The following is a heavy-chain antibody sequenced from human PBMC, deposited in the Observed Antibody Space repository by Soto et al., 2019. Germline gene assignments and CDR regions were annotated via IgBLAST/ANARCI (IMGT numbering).Heavy chain of an antibody. CDR2: ISSSSSYI. J-gene: IGHJ6*02. CDR1: GFTLSSYS. CDR3: ARGSAVVHYYYGMDV. D-gene: IGHD6-19*01. Sequence: PVGSLRLSCAASGFTLSSYSMNWVRQAPGKGLEWVSSISSSSSYIYYADSVKGRFTISRDNAKNSLYLQMNSLRAEDTAVYYCARGSAVVHYYYGMDVWGQGTTVTVSS. V-gene: IGHV3-21*01.